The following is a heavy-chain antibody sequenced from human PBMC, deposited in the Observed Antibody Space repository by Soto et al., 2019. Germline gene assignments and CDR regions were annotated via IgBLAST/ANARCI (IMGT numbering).Heavy chain of an antibody. CDR2: TYYRSKWYN. J-gene: IGHJ6*02. V-gene: IGHV6-1*01. D-gene: IGHD2-2*01. CDR1: GDSVSSNSAA. Sequence: PSQTLSLTCAISGDSVSSNSAAWNWIRQSPSRGLEWLGRTYYRSKWYNDYAVSVKSRITINPDTSKNQFSLQLNSVTPEDTAVYYCARDYIVVVPAADKPGYYYYGMDVWGQGTTVTVSS. CDR3: ARDYIVVVPAADKPGYYYYGMDV.